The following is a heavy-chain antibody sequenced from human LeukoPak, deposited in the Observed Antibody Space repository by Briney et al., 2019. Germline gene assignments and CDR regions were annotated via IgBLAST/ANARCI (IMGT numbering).Heavy chain of an antibody. CDR1: GGTFSSYA. CDR2: VSTYNGVT. J-gene: IGHJ3*02. D-gene: IGHD3-10*02. CDR3: ARTMVGLNAFDI. V-gene: IGHV1-18*01. Sequence: GASVKVSCKASGGTFSSYAISWVRQAPGQGLEWMGWVSTYNGVTNYAPKLKGRVTMTTDTSTSTAYMELRSLRSDDTAVYYCARTMVGLNAFDIWGQGTMVTVSS.